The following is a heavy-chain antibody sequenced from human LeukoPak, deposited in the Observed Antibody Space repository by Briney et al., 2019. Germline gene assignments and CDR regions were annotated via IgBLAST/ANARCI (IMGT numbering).Heavy chain of an antibody. V-gene: IGHV4-4*02. D-gene: IGHD6-13*01. CDR1: GFTFSSYW. Sequence: GSLRLSCAASGFTFSSYWMSWVRQPPGKGLEWIGSIYYSGSSYYNPSLKSRVTISVDKSKNQFSLKLSSVTAADTAVYYCARDLYSSRTNDAFVIWGRGTMVTVSS. CDR3: ARDLYSSRTNDAFVI. CDR2: IYYSGSS. J-gene: IGHJ3*02.